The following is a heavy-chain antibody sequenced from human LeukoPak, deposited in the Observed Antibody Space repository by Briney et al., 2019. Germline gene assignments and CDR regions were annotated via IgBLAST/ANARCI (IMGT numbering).Heavy chain of an antibody. Sequence: GGSLRLSCAASGFTFSSYGMTWVRQAPGKGLEWVSAISGSGGSTYYADSVKGRFTISRDNSKNTLYLQMNSLRAEDTAVYYCAKAYGAPGDAFDIWGQGTMVTVSS. CDR1: GFTFSSYG. V-gene: IGHV3-23*01. D-gene: IGHD4-17*01. CDR2: ISGSGGST. CDR3: AKAYGAPGDAFDI. J-gene: IGHJ3*02.